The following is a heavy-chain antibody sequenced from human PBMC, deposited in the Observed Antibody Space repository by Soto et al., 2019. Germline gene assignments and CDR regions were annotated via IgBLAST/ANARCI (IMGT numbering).Heavy chain of an antibody. V-gene: IGHV4-39*01. J-gene: IGHJ4*02. Sequence: EPLSRSSSDPGGSISSSSYFWGWIRQPPGKGLEWIGSIYYSGSTYYNPSLRSRVTISVDTSKNQFSLKLSSVTAADTAVYYCARQFPPQPGPLTGFKYWGQGTLVTVSS. CDR2: IYYSGST. CDR3: ARQFPPQPGPLTGFKY. D-gene: IGHD3-10*01. CDR1: GGSISSSSYF.